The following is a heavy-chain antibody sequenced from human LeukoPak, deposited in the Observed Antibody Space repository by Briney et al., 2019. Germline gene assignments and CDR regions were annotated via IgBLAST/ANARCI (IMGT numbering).Heavy chain of an antibody. V-gene: IGHV3-66*03. J-gene: IGHJ5*01. Sequence: GGSLRLSCAGSGFSVSNCYMNWVRQAPGKGLEWVSLIRDSGATFYADSVKGRFTISRDNSKNTIYLQMNRLRVEDTAVYFCARDRAVTQVWVEFDSWGQGTQVTVSS. CDR2: IRDSGAT. CDR3: ARDRAVTQVWVEFDS. CDR1: GFSVSNCY. D-gene: IGHD3-16*01.